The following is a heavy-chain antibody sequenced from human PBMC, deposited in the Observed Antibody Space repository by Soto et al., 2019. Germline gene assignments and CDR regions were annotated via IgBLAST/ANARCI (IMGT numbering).Heavy chain of an antibody. CDR2: INAGNGNT. D-gene: IGHD1-26*01. V-gene: IGHV1-3*05. J-gene: IGHJ4*02. CDR3: ARGIVGATIILGY. CDR1: GYTFTSYA. Sequence: QVQLVQSGAEEKKPGASVKVSCKASGYTFTSYAMHWVRHAPGQRLEWMGWINAGNGNTKYSQKFQGRVTITRDTSASTAYMELSSLRSEDMDVYYCARGIVGATIILGYWGQGTLVIVSS.